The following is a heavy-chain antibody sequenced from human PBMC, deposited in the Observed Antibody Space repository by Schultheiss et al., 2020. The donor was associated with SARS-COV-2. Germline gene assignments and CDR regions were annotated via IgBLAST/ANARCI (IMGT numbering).Heavy chain of an antibody. J-gene: IGHJ6*03. V-gene: IGHV3-30*18. CDR1: GFTFSSYS. D-gene: IGHD3-3*01. CDR2: ISYDGSNK. Sequence: GGSLRLSCAASGFTFSSYSMNWVRQAPGKGLEWVAVISYDGSNKYYADSVKGRFTISRDNSKNTLYLQMNSLRAEDTAVYYCAKEYDPYYYYYYMDVWGKGTTVTVSS. CDR3: AKEYDPYYYYYYMDV.